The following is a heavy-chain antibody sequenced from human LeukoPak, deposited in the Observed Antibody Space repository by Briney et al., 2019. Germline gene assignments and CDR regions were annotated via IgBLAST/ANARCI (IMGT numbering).Heavy chain of an antibody. CDR2: INPSGGTT. D-gene: IGHD1-14*01. CDR1: GYTFTTYY. Sequence: ASVKVSCKASGYTFTTYYLHWVRQAPGQGLEWMGVINPSGGTTSYAQKFQGRVTMTRDTSTSTVYMELSSLRSEDTAVYYCARDQDRSYFDYWGQGTLVTVSS. V-gene: IGHV1-46*01. J-gene: IGHJ4*02. CDR3: ARDQDRSYFDY.